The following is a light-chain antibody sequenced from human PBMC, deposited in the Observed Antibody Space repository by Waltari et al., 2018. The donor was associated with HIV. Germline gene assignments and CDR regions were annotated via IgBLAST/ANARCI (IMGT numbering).Light chain of an antibody. V-gene: IGLV2-11*01. Sequence: QSALTQPRSVSGSPGQSVTISCTGTSSDVGGYNYVSWSQQHPGKAPKLMIYDVSKRPSGVPDRFSGSKSGNTASLTISGLQAEDEADYYCCSYAGSYPIVVFGGGTKLTVL. CDR1: SSDVGGYNY. CDR3: CSYAGSYPIVV. CDR2: DVS. J-gene: IGLJ2*01.